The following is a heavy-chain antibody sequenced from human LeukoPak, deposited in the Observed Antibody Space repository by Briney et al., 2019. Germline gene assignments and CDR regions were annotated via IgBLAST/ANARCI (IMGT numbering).Heavy chain of an antibody. CDR3: ARASRDGYNQNFDH. Sequence: GESLKISCKGLGYSFSSYWNAWVRQRPRKGLEWMGIIYPGGSETRYDPSFQGQVTISADSSTSTAYLQWSSLRASDTAMYYCARASRDGYNQNFDHWGQGTLVTVSS. V-gene: IGHV5-51*01. D-gene: IGHD5-24*01. CDR1: GYSFSSYW. J-gene: IGHJ4*02. CDR2: IYPGGSET.